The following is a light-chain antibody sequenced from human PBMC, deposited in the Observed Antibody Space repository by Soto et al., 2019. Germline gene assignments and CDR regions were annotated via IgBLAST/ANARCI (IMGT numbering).Light chain of an antibody. J-gene: IGKJ5*01. CDR2: GAS. CDR3: QRRSNDWSSIT. CDR1: QSVSSSY. V-gene: IGKV3D-20*02. Sequence: EIVMTQSPATLSVSPGERATLSCRASQSVSSSYLAWYQQKPGQAPRLLIYGASSRATGIPDRFSGSGSGTEFTLTITSLETEDFAVYYCQRRSNDWSSITFGRGTRREIK.